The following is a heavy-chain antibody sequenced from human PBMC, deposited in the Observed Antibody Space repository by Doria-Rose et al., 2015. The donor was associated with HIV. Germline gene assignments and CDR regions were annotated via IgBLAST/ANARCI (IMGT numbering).Heavy chain of an antibody. CDR1: GVSLSSPGMG. CDR2: NFSDDER. J-gene: IGHJ4*02. Sequence: QVTLKEPGPVLVKPTETLTLTCTVSGVSLSSPGMGASWIRQPPGRALEWLANNFSDDERFYKTSLKSRLTISRGTSESQVVLTMTDMDPVDTATYYCARIKSSRWYHKYYFDFWGQGTLVIVSA. V-gene: IGHV2-26*01. D-gene: IGHD6-13*01. CDR3: ARIKSSRWYHKYYFDF.